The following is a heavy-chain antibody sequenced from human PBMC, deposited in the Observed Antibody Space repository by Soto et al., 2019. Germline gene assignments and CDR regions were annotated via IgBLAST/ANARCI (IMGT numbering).Heavy chain of an antibody. V-gene: IGHV3-30*04. D-gene: IGHD5-12*01. J-gene: IGHJ6*02. CDR2: VSYDGRDK. Sequence: QVQLVESGGGVVQPGRSLRLSCAASGVTFSSNAMHWVRQAPGKGLEWVAVVSYDGRDKYYADSVKGGFTITSDKSKNTLYQQINSLRDEDTAVYFCSRDRRDYYYYYGMDVWGQGTTVTVSS. CDR3: SRDRRDYYYYYGMDV. CDR1: GVTFSSNA.